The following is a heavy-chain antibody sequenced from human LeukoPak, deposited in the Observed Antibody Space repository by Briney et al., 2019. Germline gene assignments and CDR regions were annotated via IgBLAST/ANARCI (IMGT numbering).Heavy chain of an antibody. V-gene: IGHV3-23*01. D-gene: IGHD5-12*01. J-gene: IGHJ6*03. Sequence: GGSLRLSCAASGFTFDDYGMSWVRQTPGKGLEWVSSISGSGDSTFYADSVKGRFSISRDNSKNTLYLHVNSLRPEDTAVYYCAKGSGYEAQYHYYYMDVWGKGTTVTISS. CDR2: ISGSGDST. CDR1: GFTFDDYG. CDR3: AKGSGYEAQYHYYYMDV.